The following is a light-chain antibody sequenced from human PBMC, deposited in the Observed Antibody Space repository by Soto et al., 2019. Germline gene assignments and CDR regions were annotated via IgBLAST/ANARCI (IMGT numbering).Light chain of an antibody. Sequence: AIQMTQSPSSLSASVGDRVTITCRASQGIKNDVAWYQRKPGKAPKLLIYAASSLQSGVPPRFSGSGSGTDFTLTISSLQPEDFATYYCLQDYNYPYTFGQGTKLEIK. V-gene: IGKV1-6*01. J-gene: IGKJ2*01. CDR1: QGIKND. CDR2: AAS. CDR3: LQDYNYPYT.